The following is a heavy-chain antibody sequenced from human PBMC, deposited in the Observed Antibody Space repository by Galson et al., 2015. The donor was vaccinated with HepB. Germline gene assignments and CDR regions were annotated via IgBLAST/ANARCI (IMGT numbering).Heavy chain of an antibody. V-gene: IGHV4-4*07. CDR1: GGSISSYY. J-gene: IGHJ4*02. D-gene: IGHD6-19*01. CDR2: IYTSGST. Sequence: ETLSLTCTVSGGSISSYYWSWIRQPAGKGLEWIGRIYTSGSTNYNPSLKSRVTMSVDTSKNQFSLKLSSVTAADTAVYYCARDLVGLAVAGTPPAFDYWGQGTLVTVSS. CDR3: ARDLVGLAVAGTPPAFDY.